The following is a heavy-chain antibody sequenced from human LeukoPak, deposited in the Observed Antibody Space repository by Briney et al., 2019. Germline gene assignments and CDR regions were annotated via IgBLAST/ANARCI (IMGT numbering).Heavy chain of an antibody. J-gene: IGHJ5*02. CDR3: AEGSCSGGSCYDWFDP. V-gene: IGHV3-21*01. D-gene: IGHD2-15*01. CDR2: ISSSSSYI. Sequence: GGSLRLSCAASGFTFSSYSMNWVRQAPGKGLEWVSSISSSSSYIHYADSVKGRFTISRDNAKNSLYLQMNSLRAEDTAVYYCAEGSCSGGSCYDWFDPWGQGTLVTVSS. CDR1: GFTFSSYS.